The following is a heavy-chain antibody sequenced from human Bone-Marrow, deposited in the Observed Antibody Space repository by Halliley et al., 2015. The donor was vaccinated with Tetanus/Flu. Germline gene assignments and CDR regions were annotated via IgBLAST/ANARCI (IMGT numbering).Heavy chain of an antibody. CDR3: ARSYGDAFTWGWFDP. Sequence: WVSVFFAGGNVYYADPVKGRFTLSRDIPHNTVSLQMNALRVEATVMYYCARSYGDAFTWGWFDPWGQGTLVTVSS. V-gene: IGHV3-66*01. CDR2: FFAGGNV. D-gene: IGHD4-17*01. J-gene: IGHJ5*02.